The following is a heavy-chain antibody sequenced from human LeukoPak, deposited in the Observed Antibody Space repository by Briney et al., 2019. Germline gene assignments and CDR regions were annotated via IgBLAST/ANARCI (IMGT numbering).Heavy chain of an antibody. J-gene: IGHJ4*02. CDR2: IYYSGST. CDR3: ARLPTVTFFDY. V-gene: IGHV4-39*01. Sequence: SETVSLTCTVSGVSISSSSYYCGSIRQPPGKGLEWIGSIYYSGSTYYNPSLKSRVTISVDTSKNQFSLKLGSVTAADTAVYYCARLPTVTFFDYWGQGTLVTVSS. D-gene: IGHD4-17*01. CDR1: GVSISSSSYY.